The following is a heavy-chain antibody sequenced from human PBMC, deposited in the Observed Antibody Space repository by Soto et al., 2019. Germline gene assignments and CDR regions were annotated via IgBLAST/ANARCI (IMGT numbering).Heavy chain of an antibody. CDR1: GYTFTNFG. Sequence: QVQLVQSGAEVKKAGASVKVSCKASGYTFTNFGINWVRQAPGLGLEWVGWLSPYNGNTQNVEKLQGRVTMTTDTSTSTAYMELRSLRSYDTAVYYCARGRDYGDFYFDYWGQGTLVTVSS. J-gene: IGHJ4*02. V-gene: IGHV1-18*01. D-gene: IGHD4-17*01. CDR3: ARGRDYGDFYFDY. CDR2: LSPYNGNT.